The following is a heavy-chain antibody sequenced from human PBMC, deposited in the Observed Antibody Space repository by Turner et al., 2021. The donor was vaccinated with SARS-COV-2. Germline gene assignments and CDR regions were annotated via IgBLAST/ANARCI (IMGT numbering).Heavy chain of an antibody. D-gene: IGHD3-10*01. Sequence: QLQLQESGPGLVKPSETLYLTCTVSGGPISSSSYSWGWIRQPPGQGLEWIGSIYYSGSTYYNASLESRVTISVDTSKNQFSLKLTSVTAADTAVYYCARVRTVTCITTTCLPSDAFDLWGQGTMVPVSS. V-gene: IGHV4-39*01. CDR1: GGPISSSSYS. CDR2: IYYSGST. J-gene: IGHJ3*01. CDR3: ARVRTVTCITTTCLPSDAFDL.